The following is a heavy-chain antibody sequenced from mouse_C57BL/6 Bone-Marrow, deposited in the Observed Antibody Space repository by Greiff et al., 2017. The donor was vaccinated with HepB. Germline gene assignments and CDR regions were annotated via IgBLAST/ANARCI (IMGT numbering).Heavy chain of an antibody. V-gene: IGHV1-19*01. D-gene: IGHD1-1*01. Sequence: VQLKQSGPVLVKPGASVKMSCKASGYTFTDYYMNWVKQSHGKSLEWIGVINPYNGGTSYNQKLKGKATLTVDKSSSTAYMELNSLTSEDSAVYYWARWGYGSSYYFDYWGQGTTLTVSS. J-gene: IGHJ2*01. CDR2: INPYNGGT. CDR3: ARWGYGSSYYFDY. CDR1: GYTFTDYY.